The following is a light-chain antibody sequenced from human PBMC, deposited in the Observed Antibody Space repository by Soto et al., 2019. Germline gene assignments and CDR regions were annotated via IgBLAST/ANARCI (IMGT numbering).Light chain of an antibody. CDR2: DAS. V-gene: IGKV1-33*01. Sequence: DIQMTQSPSSLSASVGDSVTISCQASQDINNFLNWYQQKPGKPPQLLSYDASTLEKGVPSRFSGAGSGADFSFTISNLQPEDSATYYCQQYEDLPLTFGPGTKVEIK. CDR1: QDINNF. J-gene: IGKJ1*01. CDR3: QQYEDLPLT.